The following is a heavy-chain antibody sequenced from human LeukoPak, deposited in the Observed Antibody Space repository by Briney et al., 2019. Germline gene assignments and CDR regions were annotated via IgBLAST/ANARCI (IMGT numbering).Heavy chain of an antibody. J-gene: IGHJ4*02. Sequence: GASVKVSCKASGYTFTSYAMNWVRQAPGQGLEWMGWINTNTGNPTYAQGFTGRFVFSLDTSVSTAYLQISSLKAEDTAVYYCARGVYCYDSSGYYGWSFDYWGQGTLVTVSS. CDR3: ARGVYCYDSSGYYGWSFDY. CDR1: GYTFTSYA. CDR2: INTNTGNP. D-gene: IGHD3-22*01. V-gene: IGHV7-4-1*02.